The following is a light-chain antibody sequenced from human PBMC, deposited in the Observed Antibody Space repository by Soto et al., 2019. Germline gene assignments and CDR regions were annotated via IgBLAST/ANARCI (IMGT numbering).Light chain of an antibody. CDR3: QQYYDVPVT. Sequence: DIVMTQSPDSLTVSLGERATINCKASQPVLRSSNNKNHLAWYQQKPAQSPKVLISWASTRESGVPDRLSGSGSGTEFTLTISSLQAEDAAVYYCQQYYDVPVTFGQGTRLEIK. V-gene: IGKV4-1*01. CDR2: WAS. CDR1: QPVLRSSNNKNH. J-gene: IGKJ5*01.